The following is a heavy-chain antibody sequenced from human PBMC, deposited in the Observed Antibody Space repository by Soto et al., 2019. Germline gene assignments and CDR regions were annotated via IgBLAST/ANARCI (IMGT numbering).Heavy chain of an antibody. CDR2: ISGSGTST. CDR3: AKEAGGGAAMVTSYFDY. CDR1: GITFSSYV. Sequence: EVQLLESGGGLVQPGGSLRLACAASGITFSSYVLSWVRQAPGKGLEWVSSISGSGTSTYYADSVKGRFTISRDTSKRTLYLHMNSLRADDTAIYYCAKEAGGGAAMVTSYFDYWGQGTLVSVSS. J-gene: IGHJ4*02. D-gene: IGHD5-18*01. V-gene: IGHV3-23*01.